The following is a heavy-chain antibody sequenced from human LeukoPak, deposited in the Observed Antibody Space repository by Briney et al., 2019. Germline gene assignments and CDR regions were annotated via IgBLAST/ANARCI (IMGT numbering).Heavy chain of an antibody. Sequence: ASVKVSCKASGYTFTGYYMHWVRQAPGQGLEWMGWINPNSGGTNYAQKLQGRVTMTTDTSTSTAYMELRSLRSDDTAVYYCARDPGSSSTFDYWGQGTLVTVSS. CDR3: ARDPGSSSTFDY. D-gene: IGHD6-6*01. CDR1: GYTFTGYY. J-gene: IGHJ4*02. CDR2: INPNSGGT. V-gene: IGHV1-2*02.